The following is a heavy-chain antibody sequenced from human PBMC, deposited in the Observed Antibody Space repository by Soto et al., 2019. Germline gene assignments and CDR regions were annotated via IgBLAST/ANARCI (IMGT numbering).Heavy chain of an antibody. V-gene: IGHV4-4*02. CDR2: IYHSGST. CDR1: GGSISSSNW. Sequence: QVQLQESGPGLVKPSGTLSLTCAVSGGSISSSNWWSWVRQPPGKGLEWIGEIYHSGSTNYNPSLKSRVTISVDTSKHQFSLKLSSVTAADTAVYYCARDRSAVAALDAFDIWGQGTMVTVSS. CDR3: ARDRSAVAALDAFDI. J-gene: IGHJ3*02. D-gene: IGHD6-19*01.